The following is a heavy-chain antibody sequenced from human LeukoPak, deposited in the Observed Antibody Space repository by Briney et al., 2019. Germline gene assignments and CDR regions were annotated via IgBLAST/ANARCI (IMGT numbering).Heavy chain of an antibody. D-gene: IGHD2-2*01. CDR2: IWYDGGNK. J-gene: IGHJ4*02. V-gene: IGHV3-33*01. CDR1: GFTFSSYG. Sequence: GGSLRLSCAASGFTFSSYGMHWVRQAPGKGLEWVAVIWYDGGNKYYADSVKGRFTISRDNSKNTLYLQMNSLRAEDTAVYYCARAWWKDIVVVPAAIDYWGQGTLVTVSS. CDR3: ARAWWKDIVVVPAAIDY.